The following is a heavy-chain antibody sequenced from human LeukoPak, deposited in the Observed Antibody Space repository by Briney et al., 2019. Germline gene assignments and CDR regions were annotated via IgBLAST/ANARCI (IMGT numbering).Heavy chain of an antibody. CDR1: GGSISSSSYY. D-gene: IGHD5-12*01. V-gene: IGHV4-39*07. J-gene: IGHJ4*02. CDR3: AREGYSGYDPALRY. Sequence: SETLSLTCTVSGGSISSSSYYWSWIRQPPGKGLEWIGEINHSGSTNYNPSLKSRVTVSVDTSKNQFSLKLSSVTAADTAVYYCAREGYSGYDPALRYWGQGTLVTVSS. CDR2: INHSGST.